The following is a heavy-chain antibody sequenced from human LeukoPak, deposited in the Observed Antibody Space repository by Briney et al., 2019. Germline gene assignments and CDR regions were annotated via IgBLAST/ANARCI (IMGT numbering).Heavy chain of an antibody. D-gene: IGHD3-22*01. CDR1: GFTFSDYY. CDR3: ARDRETLDSSGYATFN. J-gene: IGHJ4*02. Sequence: KPGGSLRLSCAASGFTFSDYYMSWLRQAPGKGLEWVSYISSSGSTIYYADSVKGRFTISRDNAKNSLYLQMNSLRAEDTAVYYCARDRETLDSSGYATFNWGQGTLVTVSS. V-gene: IGHV3-11*01. CDR2: ISSSGSTI.